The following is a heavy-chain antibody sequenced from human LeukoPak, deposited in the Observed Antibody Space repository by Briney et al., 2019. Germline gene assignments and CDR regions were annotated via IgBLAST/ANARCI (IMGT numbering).Heavy chain of an antibody. CDR1: GFTVSSNY. CDR3: ASQWERRY. Sequence: PGGSLRLSCAASGFTVSSNYMNWVRQAPGKGLEWVSVIYSGGTTYYEDSVKGRFTISRDSSKNTLYLQMNSLRAEDTAVYYWASQWERRYWGQGTLVTVSS. D-gene: IGHD1-1*01. CDR2: IYSGGTT. J-gene: IGHJ4*02. V-gene: IGHV3-53*01.